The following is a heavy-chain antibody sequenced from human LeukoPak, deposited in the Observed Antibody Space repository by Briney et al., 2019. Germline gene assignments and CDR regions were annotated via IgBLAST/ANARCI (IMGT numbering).Heavy chain of an antibody. CDR1: GFSFRDYT. CDR3: ARPSGTWGAFDI. CDR2: IWNDGSNK. Sequence: GGSLRLSCAASGFSFRDYTMNWVRQAPGKGLEWVAVIWNDGSNKYYADSVKGRFTISRDNSKNTLYLQMNSLRAEDTAVYYCARPSGTWGAFDIWGHGTVVTVSS. V-gene: IGHV3-33*08. D-gene: IGHD2-15*01. J-gene: IGHJ3*02.